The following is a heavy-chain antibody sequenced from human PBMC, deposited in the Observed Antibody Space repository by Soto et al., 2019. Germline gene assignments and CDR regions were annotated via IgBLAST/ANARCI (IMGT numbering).Heavy chain of an antibody. J-gene: IGHJ6*02. Sequence: SETLSLTCTVSGGSVSSGSYYWSWIRQPPGKGLEWIGYIYYSGSTNYNPSLKSRVTISVDTSKNQFSLKLSSVTAADTAVYYCARDRGVEYSYGYNYYYGMDVWGQGTTVTVS. CDR1: GGSVSSGSYY. CDR3: ARDRGVEYSYGYNYYYGMDV. V-gene: IGHV4-61*01. D-gene: IGHD5-18*01. CDR2: IYYSGST.